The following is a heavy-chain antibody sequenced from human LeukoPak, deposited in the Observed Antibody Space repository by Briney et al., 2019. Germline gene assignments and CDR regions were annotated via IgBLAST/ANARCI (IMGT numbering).Heavy chain of an antibody. CDR2: IRYDGSNK. J-gene: IGHJ4*02. D-gene: IGHD1-14*01. V-gene: IGHV3-30*02. CDR1: GFTFSSYG. CDR3: AKATRATETDSQDY. Sequence: GGSLGLSCAASGFTFSSYGMHWVRQAPGKGLEWVTFIRYDGSNKYYADSVKGRFTISRDNSKNTLYLQMNSLRAEDTAVYYCAKATRATETDSQDYWGQGILVTVSS.